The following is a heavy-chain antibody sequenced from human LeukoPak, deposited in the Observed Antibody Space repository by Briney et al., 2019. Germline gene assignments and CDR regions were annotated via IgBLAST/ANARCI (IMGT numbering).Heavy chain of an antibody. Sequence: PGGSLRLSCAASGFTFSSYAMSWVRQAPGKGLEWVSAISGSGGSTYYADSVKGRFTISRDNSKNTLYLQMNSLRAEDTAVYYCAKVTLPDYGEMGSHFDYWGQGTLVTVSS. D-gene: IGHD4-17*01. CDR2: ISGSGGST. V-gene: IGHV3-23*01. J-gene: IGHJ4*02. CDR3: AKVTLPDYGEMGSHFDY. CDR1: GFTFSSYA.